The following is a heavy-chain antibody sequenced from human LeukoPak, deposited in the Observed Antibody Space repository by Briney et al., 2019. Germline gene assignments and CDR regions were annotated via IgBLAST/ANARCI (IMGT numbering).Heavy chain of an antibody. J-gene: IGHJ4*02. CDR1: GFTFSGYS. CDR3: ARDSSGWSDY. D-gene: IGHD6-19*01. CDR2: ISSSSSYI. Sequence: GGALRLSCIASGFTFSGYSMNWVRQAPGKGLEWVSSISSSSSYIYYADSVKGRFTISRDNAKNSLYLQMNSLRAEDTAVYYCARDSSGWSDYWGQGTLVTVSS. V-gene: IGHV3-21*01.